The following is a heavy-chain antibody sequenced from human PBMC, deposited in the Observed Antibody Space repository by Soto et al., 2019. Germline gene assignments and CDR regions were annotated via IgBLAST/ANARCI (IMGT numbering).Heavy chain of an antibody. Sequence: GGSLRLSCAASGFTVSSNYMSWVRQAPGKGLEWVSVIYSGGSTYYADSVKGRFTISRDNSKNTLYLQMNSLRAEDTAVYYCARVGGYYDSSGYFDYWGRGTLVTVSS. D-gene: IGHD3-22*01. CDR2: IYSGGST. V-gene: IGHV3-53*01. CDR1: GFTVSSNY. CDR3: ARVGGYYDSSGYFDY. J-gene: IGHJ4*02.